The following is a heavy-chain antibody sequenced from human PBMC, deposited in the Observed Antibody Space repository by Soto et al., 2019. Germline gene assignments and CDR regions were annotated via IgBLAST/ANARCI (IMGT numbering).Heavy chain of an antibody. CDR2: VSGDGSST. J-gene: IGHJ3*02. CDR3: ARDLSGTGDDAFDI. Sequence: GGSLRLSCAASGFTFSSSWMHWVRQAPGKGLVWVSRVSGDGSSTNYADSVKGRFTISRDNAKNTLYLQMNSLRAEDTAVYYCARDLSGTGDDAFDIWGQGTMVTVSS. CDR1: GFTFSSSW. V-gene: IGHV3-74*01. D-gene: IGHD1-1*01.